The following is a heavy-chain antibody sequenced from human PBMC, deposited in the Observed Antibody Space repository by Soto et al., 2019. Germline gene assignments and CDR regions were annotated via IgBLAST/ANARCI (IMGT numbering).Heavy chain of an antibody. CDR2: IYYSGST. CDR3: ARDRVVTATFDY. CDR1: GGSISSGGYY. V-gene: IGHV4-31*03. D-gene: IGHD2-21*02. J-gene: IGHJ4*02. Sequence: ASETLSLTCTVSGGSISSGGYYWSWIRQHPGKGLEWIGYIYYSGSTYYNPSLKSRVTISVDTSKNQFSLKLSSVTAADTAVYYCARDRVVTATFDYWGQGTLVTVSS.